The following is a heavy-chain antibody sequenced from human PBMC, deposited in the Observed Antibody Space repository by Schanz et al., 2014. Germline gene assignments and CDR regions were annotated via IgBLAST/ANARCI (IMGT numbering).Heavy chain of an antibody. D-gene: IGHD6-19*01. J-gene: IGHJ3*02. Sequence: VQLVESGGGLIQPGGSLRLSCAASGFTVSSHYMSWVRQAPGKGLEWVAVIYSGGSTFYTDSVKGRFTISRDNSKNTLYLQMNSLIAEDTAVYYCAKCIGWYGRCAFDIWGQGTMVTVSS. V-gene: IGHV3-53*01. CDR1: GFTVSSHY. CDR2: IYSGGST. CDR3: AKCIGWYGRCAFDI.